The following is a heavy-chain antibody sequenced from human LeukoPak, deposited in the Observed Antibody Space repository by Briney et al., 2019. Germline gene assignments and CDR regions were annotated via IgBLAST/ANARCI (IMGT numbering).Heavy chain of an antibody. CDR1: GFIFRTYT. D-gene: IGHD3-16*01. J-gene: IGHJ5*02. V-gene: IGHV3-21*01. Sequence: GGSLRLSCTASGFIFRTYTMNWVRQAPGKGLEWVSYISSSSGNIYYADSMKGRFTISRDNTRNSLYLQMNSLRAEDTAVYYCARDLPGGRFDLWGQGTLVTVSS. CDR2: ISSSSGNI. CDR3: ARDLPGGRFDL.